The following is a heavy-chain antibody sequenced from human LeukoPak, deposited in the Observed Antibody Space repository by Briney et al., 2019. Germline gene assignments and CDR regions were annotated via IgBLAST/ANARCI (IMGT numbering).Heavy chain of an antibody. CDR2: ISSSSSYI. CDR1: GFTFSSCS. V-gene: IGHV3-21*01. CDR3: ARDSSGYDSAGFDY. J-gene: IGHJ4*02. D-gene: IGHD3-22*01. Sequence: GGSLRLSCAASGFTFSSCSMNWVRQAPGKGLEWVSSISSSSSYIYYADSVKGRFTISRDNAKNSLYLQMNSLRAEDTAVYYCARDSSGYDSAGFDYWGQGTLVTVSS.